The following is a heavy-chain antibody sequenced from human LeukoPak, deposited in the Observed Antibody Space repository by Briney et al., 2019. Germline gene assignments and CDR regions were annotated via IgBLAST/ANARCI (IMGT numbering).Heavy chain of an antibody. CDR1: GFTFSSYA. CDR3: AKIFGVVIINDAFDI. Sequence: GGSLRLSCAAAGFTFSSYAMSWVRQAPGKGLDGVSAISGSGSSTYYADSVKGRFTISRDNSKNTLYLQMNSLRAEDTAVYYCAKIFGVVIINDAFDIWGQGTMVTVSS. D-gene: IGHD3-3*01. V-gene: IGHV3-23*01. CDR2: ISGSGSST. J-gene: IGHJ3*02.